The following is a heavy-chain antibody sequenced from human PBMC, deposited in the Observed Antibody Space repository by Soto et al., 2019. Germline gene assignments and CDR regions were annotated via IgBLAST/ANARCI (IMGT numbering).Heavy chain of an antibody. J-gene: IGHJ6*03. CDR2: MNPNSGNT. CDR1: GYTFTSYD. CDR3: ARGILGAAGTYYYYYMDV. Sequence: ASVKVSCKASGYTFTSYDINWVRQATGQGLEWMGWMNPNSGNTGYAQKFQGRVTMTRNTSISTAYMELSSLRSEDTAVYYCARGILGAAGTYYYYYMDVWGKGTTVTVSS. V-gene: IGHV1-8*01. D-gene: IGHD6-13*01.